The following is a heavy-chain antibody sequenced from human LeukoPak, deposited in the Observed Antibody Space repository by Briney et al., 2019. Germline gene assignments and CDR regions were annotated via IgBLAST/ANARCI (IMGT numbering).Heavy chain of an antibody. V-gene: IGHV3-30*04. J-gene: IGHJ4*02. CDR2: ISYDGSNK. CDR1: GLTFSSYA. D-gene: IGHD6-13*01. Sequence: SGGSLRLSCAASGLTFSSYAMPWVRQAPGKGLEWVAVISYDGSNKYYADSVKGRFTISRDNSKNTLYLQMNSLRAEDTAVYYCARESRYYFDYWGQGTLVTVSS. CDR3: ARESRYYFDY.